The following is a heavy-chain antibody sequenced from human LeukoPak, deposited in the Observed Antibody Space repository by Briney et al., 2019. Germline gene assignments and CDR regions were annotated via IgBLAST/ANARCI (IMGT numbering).Heavy chain of an antibody. V-gene: IGHV1-69*13. D-gene: IGHD1-26*01. CDR1: GGAFSSYA. J-gene: IGHJ4*02. Sequence: SVKVSCKASGGAFSSYAISWVRQAPGQGLEWMGGIIPIFGTANYAQKFQGRVTITADESTSTAYMELSSLRSEDTAVYYCARGGSYFPDREYYFDYWGQGTLVTVSS. CDR3: ARGGSYFPDREYYFDY. CDR2: IIPIFGTA.